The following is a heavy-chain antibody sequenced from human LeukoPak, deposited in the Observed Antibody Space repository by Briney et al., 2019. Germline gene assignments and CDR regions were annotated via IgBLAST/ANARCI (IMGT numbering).Heavy chain of an antibody. V-gene: IGHV1-69*13. CDR3: ARRRYYDSSGYYGY. Sequence: SVNVSCKASGGTFSSYAISWVRQAPGQGLEWMGGINPIFGTANYAQKFQGRVTITADESTSTAYMELSSLRSEDTAVYYCARRRYYDSSGYYGYWGQGTLVTVSS. CDR2: INPIFGTA. CDR1: GGTFSSYA. J-gene: IGHJ4*02. D-gene: IGHD3-22*01.